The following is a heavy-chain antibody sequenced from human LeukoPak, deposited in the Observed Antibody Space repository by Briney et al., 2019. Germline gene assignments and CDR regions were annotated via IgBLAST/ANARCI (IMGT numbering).Heavy chain of an antibody. Sequence: GGTLRLSCAASGFTFSRYGMSWVCQAPGKGREWVSAISGSGGSTYYADSVKGRFTISRDNSKNTLYLQMNSLRAEDTAVYYCAKDPAYYDILTGYHLSWYFDLWGRGTLVTVSS. CDR1: GFTFSRYG. CDR3: AKDPAYYDILTGYHLSWYFDL. CDR2: ISGSGGST. D-gene: IGHD3-9*01. J-gene: IGHJ2*01. V-gene: IGHV3-23*01.